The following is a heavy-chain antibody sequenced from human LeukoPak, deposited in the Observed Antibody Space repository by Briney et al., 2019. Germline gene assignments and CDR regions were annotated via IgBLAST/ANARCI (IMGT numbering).Heavy chain of an antibody. CDR2: ITATSSST. CDR3: ARDKYYYDSLDY. D-gene: IGHD3-22*01. Sequence: PGGSLRLSCAASGFTFSNYGMSWVRQAPGKGLEWVSAITATSSSTYDADSVQGRFTISRDNSKNTLYLQMNSLRVDDTAVYYCARDKYYYDSLDYWGQGTLVTVSS. J-gene: IGHJ4*02. CDR1: GFTFSNYG. V-gene: IGHV3-23*01.